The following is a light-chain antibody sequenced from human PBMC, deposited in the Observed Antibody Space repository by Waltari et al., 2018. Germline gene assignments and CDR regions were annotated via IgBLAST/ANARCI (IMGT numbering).Light chain of an antibody. CDR2: NTN. V-gene: IGLV8-61*01. CDR1: SGSVSTSYS. J-gene: IGLJ3*02. Sequence: QTVVTQEPSFSVSPGGTVTLTCGLSSGSVSTSYSPSWYQQTPGPAPRTLIYNTNTRSSGVPDRFSGSILGNKAALTITGAQADDESDYYCVLYMGSGLWVFGGGTKLTVL. CDR3: VLYMGSGLWV.